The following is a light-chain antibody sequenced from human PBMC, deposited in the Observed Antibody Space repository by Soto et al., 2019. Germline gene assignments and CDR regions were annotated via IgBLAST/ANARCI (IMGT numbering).Light chain of an antibody. CDR3: QHNGRS. CDR1: QSVLFTSNNKNY. J-gene: IGKJ5*01. CDR2: GVS. Sequence: DIVMTQSPDSLAVPLGEMATINCESSQSVLFTSNNKNYLAWYQQRPGQAPSLLIYGVSSRATGISDRFSGSGSGTDFTLVLSRLDPDDFAVYYCQHNGRSVGQGTRVAIK. V-gene: IGKV4-1*01.